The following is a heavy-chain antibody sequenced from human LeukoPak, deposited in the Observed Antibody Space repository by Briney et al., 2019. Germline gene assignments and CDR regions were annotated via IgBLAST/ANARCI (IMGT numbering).Heavy chain of an antibody. CDR3: VRGSREIGWFDP. Sequence: SETLSLTCTVSGGSISTYYWSWIRQPPGKGLEWIGYISHTGSISYNPSLRGRVTISVDTSKNQFSLNLDSVTAADTAMYYCVRGSREIGWFDPWGQGTLVTVSS. V-gene: IGHV4-59*01. J-gene: IGHJ5*02. CDR1: GGSISTYY. D-gene: IGHD2-15*01. CDR2: ISHTGSI.